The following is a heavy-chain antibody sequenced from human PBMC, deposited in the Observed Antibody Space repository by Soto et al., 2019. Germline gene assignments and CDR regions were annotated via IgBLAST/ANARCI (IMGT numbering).Heavy chain of an antibody. CDR1: VGTFSSYA. V-gene: IGHV1-69*06. CDR3: ARRGSSGPADY. Sequence: GXSVKVSCKASVGTFSSYAISWVRQAPGQGLEWMGGIIPIFGTANYAQKFQGRVTITADKSTSTAYMELSSLRSEDTTVYYCARRGSSGPADYWGQGTLVTVSS. CDR2: IIPIFGTA. J-gene: IGHJ4*02. D-gene: IGHD3-22*01.